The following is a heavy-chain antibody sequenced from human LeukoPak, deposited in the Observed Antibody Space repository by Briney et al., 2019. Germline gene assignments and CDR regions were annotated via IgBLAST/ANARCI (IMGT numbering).Heavy chain of an antibody. D-gene: IGHD6-13*01. CDR2: IRYDGSNK. CDR3: AKDLKYSSRIDAFDI. V-gene: IGHV3-30*02. J-gene: IGHJ3*02. Sequence: PGGSLRLSCAASGFTFSSYGMHWVRQAPGKGLEWVAFIRYDGSNKYYADSVKGRFTISRDNSKNTLYLQMNSLRAEDTAVYYCAKDLKYSSRIDAFDIWGQGTMVTVSS. CDR1: GFTFSSYG.